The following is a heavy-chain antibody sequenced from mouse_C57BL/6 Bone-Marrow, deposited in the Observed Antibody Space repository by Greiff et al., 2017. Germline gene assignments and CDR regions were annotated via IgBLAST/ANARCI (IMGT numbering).Heavy chain of an antibody. CDR1: GFTFSDYG. CDR2: ISSGSSTI. Sequence: EVQLVESGGGLVKPGGSLKLSCAASGFTFSDYGMHWVRQAPEKGLEWVAYISSGSSTIYYADTVKGRFTISRDNAKNTLFLQMTSLRSEDTAMYYCARELRLFAYWGQGTLVTVSA. CDR3: ARELRLFAY. V-gene: IGHV5-17*01. J-gene: IGHJ3*01. D-gene: IGHD3-2*02.